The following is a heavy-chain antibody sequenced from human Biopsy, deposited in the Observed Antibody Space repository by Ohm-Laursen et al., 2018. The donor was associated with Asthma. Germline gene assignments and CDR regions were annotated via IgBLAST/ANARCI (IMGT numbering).Heavy chain of an antibody. D-gene: IGHD5-18*01. CDR1: YGSITSGSHY. Sequence: SDTLSLTCTVSYGSITSGSHYWSWIRQPPGKGLEWIGYISYSGSTNYNPSLKSRVTISVDTSKNQFSLKLSSVTAADTAVYYCARDFVDSAMDYFDYWGQGKPVTVSS. V-gene: IGHV4-61*01. J-gene: IGHJ4*02. CDR3: ARDFVDSAMDYFDY. CDR2: ISYSGST.